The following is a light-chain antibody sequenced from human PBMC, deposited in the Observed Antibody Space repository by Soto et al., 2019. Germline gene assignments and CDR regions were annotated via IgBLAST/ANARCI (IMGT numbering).Light chain of an antibody. Sequence: QSVLTQPASVSGSPGQSITISCTGTSSDVGGYNFASWYQQHPGKAPKLMIYEVTSRPSGVSNRFSGSKSGNTASLTISGLQAEDEAEYYCNSYTTSSTLVFGTGTKVTVL. V-gene: IGLV2-14*03. J-gene: IGLJ1*01. CDR1: SSDVGGYNF. CDR2: EVT. CDR3: NSYTTSSTLV.